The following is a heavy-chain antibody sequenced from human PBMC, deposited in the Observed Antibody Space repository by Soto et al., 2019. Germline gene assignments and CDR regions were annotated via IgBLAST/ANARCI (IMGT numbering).Heavy chain of an antibody. V-gene: IGHV4-59*01. CDR2: IYYSGST. D-gene: IGHD1-1*01. Sequence: GKGLEWIGYIYYSGSTNYNPSLKSRVTISVDTSKNQFSLKLSSVTAADTAVYYCAILVVAPTGTCGYHYG. CDR3: AILVVAPTGTCGYHYG. J-gene: IGHJ6*01.